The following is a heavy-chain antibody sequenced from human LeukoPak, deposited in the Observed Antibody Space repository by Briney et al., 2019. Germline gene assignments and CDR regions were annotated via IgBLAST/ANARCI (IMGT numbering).Heavy chain of an antibody. V-gene: IGHV3-9*01. Sequence: SLRLSCAASGFNFVDYAMHWVRRVPGKGLEWVSGTSYNSGTIVYADSVKGRFTISRDNAKNSLYLQMNSLRAEDTAVYYCAREGFSGWYFDYWGQGTLVTVSS. CDR3: AREGFSGWYFDY. CDR2: TSYNSGTI. D-gene: IGHD6-19*01. CDR1: GFNFVDYA. J-gene: IGHJ4*02.